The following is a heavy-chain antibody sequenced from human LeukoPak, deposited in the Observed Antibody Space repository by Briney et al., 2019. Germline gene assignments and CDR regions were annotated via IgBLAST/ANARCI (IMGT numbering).Heavy chain of an antibody. CDR1: GGSINSYY. J-gene: IGHJ4*02. CDR2: IYYSGST. V-gene: IGHV4-39*01. Sequence: PSETLSLTCTVSGGSINSYYWGWIRQPPGKGLEWIGSIYYSGSTYYNPSLKSRVTISVDTSKNQFSLKLSSVTAADTAVYYCATWGGSGYFDYWGQGTLVTVSS. CDR3: ATWGGSGYFDY. D-gene: IGHD3-22*01.